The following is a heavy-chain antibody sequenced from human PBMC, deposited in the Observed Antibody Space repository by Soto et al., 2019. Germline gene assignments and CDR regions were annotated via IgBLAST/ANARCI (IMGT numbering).Heavy chain of an antibody. V-gene: IGHV3-21*01. CDR3: ARDQGTMVRGVIIK. D-gene: IGHD3-10*01. J-gene: IGHJ4*02. Sequence: EVQLVESGGGLVKPGGSLRLSCAASGFTFSSYSMNWVRQAPGKGLEWVSSISSSSSYIYYADSVKGRFTISRDNAKNSLYLQMNSLRAEDTAVYYCARDQGTMVRGVIIKWGQGTLVTVSS. CDR1: GFTFSSYS. CDR2: ISSSSSYI.